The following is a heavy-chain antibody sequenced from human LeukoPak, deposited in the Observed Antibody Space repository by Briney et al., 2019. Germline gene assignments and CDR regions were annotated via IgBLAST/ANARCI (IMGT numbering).Heavy chain of an antibody. D-gene: IGHD4-17*01. Sequence: GGSLRLSCAASGFTFDDSAMHWVRQPPGKGLEWVSLINWDGDGTYYADSVKGRFTISRDNSKNSLYLQMNNLRIEDTALYYCAKDMSPVRYGAFDYWGQGTLVTVSS. CDR2: INWDGDGT. V-gene: IGHV3-43*01. CDR1: GFTFDDSA. CDR3: AKDMSPVRYGAFDY. J-gene: IGHJ4*02.